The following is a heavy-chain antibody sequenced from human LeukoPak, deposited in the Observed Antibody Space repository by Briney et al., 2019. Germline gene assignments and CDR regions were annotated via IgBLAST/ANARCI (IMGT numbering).Heavy chain of an antibody. Sequence: SETLSLTCTVSGGSISSYYWSWIRQPPGKGLEWIGSIYYSGSTYYNPSLKSRVTISVDTSKNQFSLKLSSVTAAGTAVYYCARGEQWLVTFDYWGQGTLVTVSS. J-gene: IGHJ4*02. V-gene: IGHV4-39*07. D-gene: IGHD6-19*01. CDR3: ARGEQWLVTFDY. CDR2: IYYSGST. CDR1: GGSISSYY.